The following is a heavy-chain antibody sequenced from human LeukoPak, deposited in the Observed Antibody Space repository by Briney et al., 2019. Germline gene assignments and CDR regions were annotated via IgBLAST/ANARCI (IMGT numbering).Heavy chain of an antibody. CDR2: ISGSGGST. J-gene: IGHJ5*02. D-gene: IGHD3-22*01. V-gene: IGHV3-23*01. Sequence: GGSLRLSCAAAGFTFSSYAMRWVRQAPGKGLEWVSAISGSGGSTYYADSGKGRFTIYRDNSKNTLYLQMNSLRAEDKAVYYCAKDTYDSSGYPQWFDPWGQGTLVTVSS. CDR1: GFTFSSYA. CDR3: AKDTYDSSGYPQWFDP.